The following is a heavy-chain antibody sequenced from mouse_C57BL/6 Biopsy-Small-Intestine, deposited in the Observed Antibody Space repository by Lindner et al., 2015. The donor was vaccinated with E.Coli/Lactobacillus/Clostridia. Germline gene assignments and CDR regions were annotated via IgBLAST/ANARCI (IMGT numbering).Heavy chain of an antibody. CDR3: ARQLGLGAWFAY. D-gene: IGHD3-1*01. CDR1: GYSFTGYY. J-gene: IGHJ3*01. V-gene: IGHV1-42*01. CDR2: INPNTGGT. Sequence: VQLQESGPELVKPGASVKISCKASGYSFTGYYMHWVKQSPEKSLKWIGEINPNTGGTTYNQNFKAKATLTVDKSSNTAYMQLNSLTSEDSAVYYCARQLGLGAWFAYWGQGTLVTVSA.